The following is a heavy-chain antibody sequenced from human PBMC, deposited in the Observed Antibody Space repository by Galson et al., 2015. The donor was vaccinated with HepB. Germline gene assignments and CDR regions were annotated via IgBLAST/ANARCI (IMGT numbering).Heavy chain of an antibody. D-gene: IGHD1-26*01. J-gene: IGHJ4*02. Sequence: SVKVSCKASGYTFTSYGISWVRQAPGQGLEWMGWISAYNGNTNYAQKLQGRVTMTTDTSTSTAYMELRSLRSDDTAVYYCARDLGIVGAYYGGIRVDYWGQGTLVTVSS. CDR1: GYTFTSYG. V-gene: IGHV1-18*01. CDR3: ARDLGIVGAYYGGIRVDY. CDR2: ISAYNGNT.